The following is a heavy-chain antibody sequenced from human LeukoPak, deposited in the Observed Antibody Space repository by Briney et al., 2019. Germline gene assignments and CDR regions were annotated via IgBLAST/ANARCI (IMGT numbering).Heavy chain of an antibody. CDR2: ISSSSSYI. CDR1: GFTFSSYS. D-gene: IGHD3-3*01. J-gene: IGHJ4*02. V-gene: IGHV3-21*01. CDR3: AREVTTFGVVIDY. Sequence: PGGSLRLSCAASGFTFSSYSMTWVRQAPGKGLEWVSSISSSSSYIYYADSVKGRFTISRDNAKNSLYLQMNSLRAEDTAVYYCAREVTTFGVVIDYWGQGTLVTVSS.